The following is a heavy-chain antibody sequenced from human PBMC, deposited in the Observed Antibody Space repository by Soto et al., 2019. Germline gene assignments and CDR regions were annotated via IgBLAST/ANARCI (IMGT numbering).Heavy chain of an antibody. CDR3: VSYSGYDSHFDY. J-gene: IGHJ4*02. CDR1: GGTFSSYT. Sequence: ASVKVSCKASGGTFSSYTISWVRQAPGQGLEWMGRIIPILGIANYAQKFQGRVTITADKSTSTAYMELSSLRSEDTAVYYCVSYSGYDSHFDYWGQGTPVTVSS. V-gene: IGHV1-69*02. CDR2: IIPILGIA. D-gene: IGHD5-12*01.